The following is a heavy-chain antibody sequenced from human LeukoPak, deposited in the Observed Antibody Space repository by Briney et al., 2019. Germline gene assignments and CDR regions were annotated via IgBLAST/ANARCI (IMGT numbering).Heavy chain of an antibody. Sequence: PSETLSLTCAVYGESFSGYYWSWIRQPPGKGLEWIGEIDHSGSTYYNPSLKSRVTISVDRSKNQFSLKLSSVTAADTAVYYCARSHTAMVEFDYWGQGTLVTVSS. D-gene: IGHD5-18*01. V-gene: IGHV4-34*01. J-gene: IGHJ4*02. CDR3: ARSHTAMVEFDY. CDR2: IDHSGST. CDR1: GESFSGYY.